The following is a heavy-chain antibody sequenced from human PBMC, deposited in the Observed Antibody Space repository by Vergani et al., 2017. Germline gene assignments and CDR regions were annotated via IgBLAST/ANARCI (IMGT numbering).Heavy chain of an antibody. CDR1: GYTFSNYY. D-gene: IGHD5-24*01. CDR3: ARDGMATINWIDY. CDR2: INPSGGHT. J-gene: IGHJ4*02. Sequence: QVQVVQSGAEVKKSGASVKVSCKTSGYTFSNYYMHWVRQAPGQGLEWMGIINPSGGHTNYAQKFQGRVTMTRDTSTSTVYMELSSLRSEDTAVYYCARDGMATINWIDYWGQGTLVSVSS. V-gene: IGHV1-46*01.